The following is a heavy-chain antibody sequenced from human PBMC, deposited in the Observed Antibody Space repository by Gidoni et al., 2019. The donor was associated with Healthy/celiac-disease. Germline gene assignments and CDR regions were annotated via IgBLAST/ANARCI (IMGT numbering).Heavy chain of an antibody. V-gene: IGHV3-30*18. CDR2: ISYDGSNK. D-gene: IGHD3-22*01. Sequence: QVQLVESGGGVVQPGRSLRLSCAASGFPFRSHGMPWVRQAPGKGLEWVAVISYDGSNKYYADSVKGRFTISRDNSKNTLYLQMNSLRAEDTAVYYCAKVQNYYDSSGYYGYYFDYWGQGTLVTVSS. CDR3: AKVQNYYDSSGYYGYYFDY. CDR1: GFPFRSHG. J-gene: IGHJ4*02.